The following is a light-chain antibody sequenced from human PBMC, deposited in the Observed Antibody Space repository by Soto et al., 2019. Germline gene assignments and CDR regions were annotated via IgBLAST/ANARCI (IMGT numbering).Light chain of an antibody. V-gene: IGKV1-39*01. J-gene: IGKJ4*01. CDR1: QSISSY. CDR3: QQSYRIPLT. Sequence: DSQMTQSPSSLSASVGDRVTLTCRASQSISSYLNWYQQKPGKAPKLLIYAASSLQSGVPSRFSGSGSGTDFTLTIRSLQPEDFATYYCQQSYRIPLTFGGGTKV. CDR2: AAS.